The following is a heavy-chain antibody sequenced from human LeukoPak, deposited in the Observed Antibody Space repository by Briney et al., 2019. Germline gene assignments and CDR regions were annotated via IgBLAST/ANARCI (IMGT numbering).Heavy chain of an antibody. Sequence: GGSLRLSCAASGFIFRNYWMHWVRQAPGKGLEWVSGISWNSGSIGYADSVKGRFTISRDNAKNSLYLQMNSLRAEDTALYYCAKGDCGGDCYSGHFDYWGQGTLVTVSS. J-gene: IGHJ4*02. CDR2: ISWNSGSI. CDR1: GFIFRNYW. V-gene: IGHV3-9*01. CDR3: AKGDCGGDCYSGHFDY. D-gene: IGHD2-21*02.